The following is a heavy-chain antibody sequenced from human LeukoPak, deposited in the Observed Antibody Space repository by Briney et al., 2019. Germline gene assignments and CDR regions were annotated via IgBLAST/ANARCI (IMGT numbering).Heavy chain of an antibody. CDR3: ARDERACYFDY. CDR1: GFAFNTYG. V-gene: IGHV3-33*01. J-gene: IGHJ4*02. Sequence: HPGGSLRLSCAASGFAFNTYGMHWVRQAPDKGLEWVAVIWYDGSDKYYADSVKGRLTISRDNSKNTLYLQMNSLRAEDTAVYYCARDERACYFDYWGQGTLVTVSS. CDR2: IWYDGSDK.